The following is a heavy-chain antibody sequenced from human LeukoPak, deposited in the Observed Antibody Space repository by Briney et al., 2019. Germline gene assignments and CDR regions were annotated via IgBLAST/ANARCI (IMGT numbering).Heavy chain of an antibody. J-gene: IGHJ3*02. CDR3: AKDPYDSSGYYFPGAFDI. V-gene: IGHV3-30*18. CDR1: GFTFSSYG. CDR2: ISYDGSNK. D-gene: IGHD3-22*01. Sequence: PGGSLRLSCAASGFTFSSYGMHWVRQAPGKGLEWVAVISYDGSNKYYADSVKGQFTISRDNSKNTLYLQMNSLRAEDTAVYYCAKDPYDSSGYYFPGAFDIWGQGTMVTVSS.